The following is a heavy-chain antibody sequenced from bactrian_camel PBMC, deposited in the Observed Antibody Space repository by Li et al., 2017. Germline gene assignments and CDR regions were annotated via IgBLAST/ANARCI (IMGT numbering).Heavy chain of an antibody. CDR2: IGVGGVPI. D-gene: IGHD1*01. V-gene: IGHV3S54*01. Sequence: HVQLVESGGGSVQAGGSLRLACTASSNVYCLGWSRQAPGKEREAVAAIGVGGVPIRYAASVKGRFTISHDNAKNTLYLQMNDLKIEDTAVYTCTAQRELEWGQCSVSRPSTYRGQGTQVTVS. CDR1: SNVYC. J-gene: IGHJ4*01. CDR3: TAQRELEWGQCSVSRPSTY.